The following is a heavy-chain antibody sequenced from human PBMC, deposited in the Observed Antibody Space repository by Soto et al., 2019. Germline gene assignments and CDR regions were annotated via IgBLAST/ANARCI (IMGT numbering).Heavy chain of an antibody. Sequence: QVPLVESGGGVVQPGRSLRLSCAASGFTFSSYGMHWVRQAPGKGLEWVAVISYDGSNKYYADSVKGRFTISRDNSKNTLYLQMNSLRAEDTAVYYCAKDVSRSGGSLLDWGQGTLVTVSS. D-gene: IGHD2-15*01. CDR2: ISYDGSNK. J-gene: IGHJ4*02. CDR1: GFTFSSYG. CDR3: AKDVSRSGGSLLD. V-gene: IGHV3-30*18.